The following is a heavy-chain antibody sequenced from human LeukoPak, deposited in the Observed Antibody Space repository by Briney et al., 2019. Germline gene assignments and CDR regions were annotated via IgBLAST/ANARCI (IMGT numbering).Heavy chain of an antibody. J-gene: IGHJ4*02. CDR1: GFTFSSYG. CDR3: AKETYGQQWLVPALFDY. Sequence: PGGSLRLSCAASGFTFSSYGMHWVRQAPGKGLEWVAVISYDGSNKYYADSVKGRFTISRDNSKNTLYLQMNSLRAEDTAVYYCAKETYGQQWLVPALFDYWGQGTLVTVSS. CDR2: ISYDGSNK. V-gene: IGHV3-30*18. D-gene: IGHD6-19*01.